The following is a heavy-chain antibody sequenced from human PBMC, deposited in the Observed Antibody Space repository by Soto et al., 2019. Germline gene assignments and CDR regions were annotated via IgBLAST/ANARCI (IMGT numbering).Heavy chain of an antibody. CDR1: GLSLSDVF. Sequence: EVQLVESGGDLVQPGGSLRLSCAASGLSLSDVFIDWVRQAPGKGLERVGRTKDKASSYTTEYAASVKGRFTISRDDSRNSVLLQLSSLKTEDTAVYYCASMRGVFGYWGQGTLVTVSS. D-gene: IGHD3-10*01. V-gene: IGHV3-72*01. CDR3: ASMRGVFGY. J-gene: IGHJ4*02. CDR2: TKDKASSYTT.